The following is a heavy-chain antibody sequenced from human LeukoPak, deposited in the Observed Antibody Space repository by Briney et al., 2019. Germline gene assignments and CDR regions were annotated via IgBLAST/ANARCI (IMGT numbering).Heavy chain of an antibody. CDR3: AKQGAGTKSFDY. Sequence: PGGSLRLSCAASGFTFSGYCMSWVRQAPGKGLEWVSGISGSGGSTYYADSVEGRFTIYRDNSKNTLYLQMNSLRAEDTAVYYCAKQGAGTKSFDYWGQGTLVTVSS. CDR1: GFTFSGYC. V-gene: IGHV3-23*01. CDR2: ISGSGGST. J-gene: IGHJ4*02. D-gene: IGHD6-19*01.